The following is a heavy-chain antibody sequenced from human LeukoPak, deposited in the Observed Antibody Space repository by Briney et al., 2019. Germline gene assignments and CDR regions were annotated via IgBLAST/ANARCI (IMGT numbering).Heavy chain of an antibody. Sequence: GGALRLSCGDFGSTFRCYSMDWGRRAPGKGLKWLSSISRSTSNIYYADSVTGRFPISRDNAKNSLYLQLNSLRAEDTAVSDCERIFGELFYWGEGTLVTLSS. CDR3: ERIFGELFY. V-gene: IGHV3-21*01. J-gene: IGHJ4*02. CDR1: GSTFRCYS. D-gene: IGHD3-10*01. CDR2: ISRSTSNI.